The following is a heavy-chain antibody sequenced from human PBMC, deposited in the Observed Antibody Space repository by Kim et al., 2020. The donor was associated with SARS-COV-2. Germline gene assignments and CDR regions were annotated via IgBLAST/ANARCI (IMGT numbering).Heavy chain of an antibody. CDR1: GFTFSSYA. V-gene: IGHV3-30*04. CDR3: ARDFLESGSYYGGEGY. CDR2: ISYDGSNK. Sequence: GGSLRLSCAASGFTFSSYAMHWVRQAPGKGLEWVAVISYDGSNKYYADSVKGRFTISRDNSKNTLYLQMNSLRAEDTAVYYCARDFLESGSYYGGEGYWGQGTLVTVSS. J-gene: IGHJ4*02. D-gene: IGHD1-26*01.